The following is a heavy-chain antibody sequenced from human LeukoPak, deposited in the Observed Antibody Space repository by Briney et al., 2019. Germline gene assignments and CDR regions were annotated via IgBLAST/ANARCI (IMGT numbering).Heavy chain of an antibody. J-gene: IGHJ4*02. D-gene: IGHD3-3*01. Sequence: SETLSLTCAVSGYSTSSGYYWGWIRQPPGKGLEWIGSIYHSGSTYYNPSLKSRVTISVDTSKNQFSLKLSSVTAADTAVYYCARSIFGVVISLYYFDYWGQGTLVTVSS. CDR1: GYSTSSGYY. V-gene: IGHV4-38-2*01. CDR3: ARSIFGVVISLYYFDY. CDR2: IYHSGST.